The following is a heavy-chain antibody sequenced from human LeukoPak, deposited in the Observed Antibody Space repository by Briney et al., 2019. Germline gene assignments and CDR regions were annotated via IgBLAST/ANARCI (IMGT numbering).Heavy chain of an antibody. Sequence: PGRSLRLSCAASGFTFRNYAIHWVREALGKGLGWVAVISYDGNNKYYVESVKGRFNISRDNSKNTLYLQIDSLRADDTAMYYCARDGNSWNGYYLDYWGQGTLVTVSS. CDR1: GFTFRNYA. CDR3: ARDGNSWNGYYLDY. CDR2: ISYDGNNK. D-gene: IGHD1-1*01. V-gene: IGHV3-30-3*01. J-gene: IGHJ4*02.